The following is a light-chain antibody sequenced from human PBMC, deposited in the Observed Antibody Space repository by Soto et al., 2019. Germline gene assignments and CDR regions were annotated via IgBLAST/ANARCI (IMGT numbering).Light chain of an antibody. CDR1: SSTIGRNT. Sequence: QSVLTQPPSTSGTPGQRVTISCSGSSSTIGRNTVNWYQHLPGTAPKLLIYSNNQRPSGVPDRFSGSKSGTSASLAVSGLQSEDEAYYYCAAWDGSLNGDVFGTGTQLTVL. CDR2: SNN. CDR3: AAWDGSLNGDV. J-gene: IGLJ1*01. V-gene: IGLV1-44*01.